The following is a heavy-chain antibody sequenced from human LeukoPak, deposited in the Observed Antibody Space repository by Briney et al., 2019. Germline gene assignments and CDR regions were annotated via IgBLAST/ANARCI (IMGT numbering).Heavy chain of an antibody. V-gene: IGHV4-34*01. D-gene: IGHD3-22*01. CDR3: ARGSNGGYRYYYYYYMDV. CDR2: INHSGST. CDR1: GGSFSGYY. J-gene: IGHJ6*03. Sequence: SETLSLTCAVHGGSFSGYYWSWIRQPPGKGLEWIGEINHSGSTNYNPSLKSRVTISVDTSKNQFSLKLSSVTAADTAVYYCARGSNGGYRYYYYYYMDVWGKGTTVTVSS.